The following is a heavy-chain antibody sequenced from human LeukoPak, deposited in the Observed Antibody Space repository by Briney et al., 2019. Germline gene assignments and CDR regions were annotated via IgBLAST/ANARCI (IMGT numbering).Heavy chain of an antibody. CDR3: VIDFRTTNWFDP. CDR2: INSDGSST. CDR1: GFTFSSYR. D-gene: IGHD1-1*01. V-gene: IGHV3-74*01. J-gene: IGHJ5*02. Sequence: GGSLRLSCAASGFTFSSYRMHWVRQAPGKGLVWVSRINSDGSSTTYADSVKGRFTISRDNAKNTLYLQMNSLRAEDTAVYYCVIDFRTTNWFDPWGQGTLVTVSS.